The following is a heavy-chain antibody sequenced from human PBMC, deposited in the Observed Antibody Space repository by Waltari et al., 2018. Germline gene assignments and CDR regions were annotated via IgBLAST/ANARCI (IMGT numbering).Heavy chain of an antibody. CDR3: ARDTHKPYTYYYYYYMDV. D-gene: IGHD3-16*01. CDR1: GFTFSSYS. V-gene: IGHV3-48*04. J-gene: IGHJ6*03. CDR2: ISSSSSTI. Sequence: EVQLVESGGGLVQPGGSLRLCCTASGFTFSSYSMNWVRQAPGKGLEWVSYISSSSSTIYYADSVKGRFTISRDNAKNSLYLQMNSLRAEDTAVYYCARDTHKPYTYYYYYYMDVWGKGTTVTISS.